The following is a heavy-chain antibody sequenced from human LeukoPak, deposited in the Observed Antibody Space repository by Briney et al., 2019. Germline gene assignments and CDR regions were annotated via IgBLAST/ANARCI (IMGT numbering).Heavy chain of an antibody. CDR3: ARHQWHYYYYMGG. CDR1: GGSISSSSYY. Sequence: SETLSLTCTVSGGSISSSSYYWGWLRQPPGQGLEWIGSIYYSGDTYYNPSLKSRPVTISVDTSKNQFSMRLSSVTAADTAVYYCARHQWHYYYYMGGWSKGSTVTVSS. CDR2: IYYSGDT. V-gene: IGHV4-39*01. J-gene: IGHJ6*03. D-gene: IGHD6-19*01.